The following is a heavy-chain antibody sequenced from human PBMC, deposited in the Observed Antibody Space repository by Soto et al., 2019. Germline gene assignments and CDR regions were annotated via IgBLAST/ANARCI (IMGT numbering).Heavy chain of an antibody. V-gene: IGHV4-34*01. J-gene: IGHJ6*02. CDR1: GGYFSGYY. D-gene: IGHD2-8*01. CDR3: ARDVLMVYAISHYYYGMDV. CDR2: INHSGST. Sequence: SETLSLTCAVYGGYFSGYYWSWIRQPPGKGLEWIGEINHSGSTNYNPSLKSRVTISVDTSKNQFSLKLSSVTAADTAVYYCARDVLMVYAISHYYYGMDVWGQGTTVTVSS.